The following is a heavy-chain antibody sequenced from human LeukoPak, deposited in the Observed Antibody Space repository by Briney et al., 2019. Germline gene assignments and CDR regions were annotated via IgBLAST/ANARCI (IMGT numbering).Heavy chain of an antibody. Sequence: GASVKVSCKASGYTFTGYYMHWVRQAPGQGLEWMGRINPNSGGTNYAQKFQGRVTMTRDTSISTAYMELSRLRSDDTAVYYCARDHPDIVVVPAAMGFRGQGTLVTVSS. V-gene: IGHV1-2*06. J-gene: IGHJ4*02. CDR2: INPNSGGT. CDR1: GYTFTGYY. CDR3: ARDHPDIVVVPAAMGF. D-gene: IGHD2-2*01.